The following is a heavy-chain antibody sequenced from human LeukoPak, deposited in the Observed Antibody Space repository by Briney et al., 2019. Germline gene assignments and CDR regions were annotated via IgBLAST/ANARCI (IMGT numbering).Heavy chain of an antibody. D-gene: IGHD2-21*02. CDR1: GYTFTSYG. Sequence: ASVKVSCKASGYTFTSYGISWVRQAPGQGLEWVGWISAYNGNTNYAQKLQGRVTMTTDTSTSTAYMEPRSLRSDDTAVYYCAATLIVVVTGSAAFDIWGQGTMVTVSS. CDR3: AATLIVVVTGSAAFDI. CDR2: ISAYNGNT. V-gene: IGHV1-18*01. J-gene: IGHJ3*02.